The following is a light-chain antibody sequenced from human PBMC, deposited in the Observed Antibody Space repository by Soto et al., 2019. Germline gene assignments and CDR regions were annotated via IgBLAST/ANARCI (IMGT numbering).Light chain of an antibody. CDR3: QQYYSTLIT. V-gene: IGKV4-1*01. Sequence: DIVMTQSPDSLAVSLGERATINCKSSQSVLYSSNNKNYLAWYQQKPGQPPKLLIYWASTRESVVPDRFSSSGSGTDYTLTISSLQAEDVAVYYCQQYYSTLITFGQGTRLEIK. CDR2: WAS. J-gene: IGKJ5*01. CDR1: QSVLYSSNNKNY.